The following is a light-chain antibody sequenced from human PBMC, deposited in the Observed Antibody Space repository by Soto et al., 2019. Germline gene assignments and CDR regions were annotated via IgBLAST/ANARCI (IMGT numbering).Light chain of an antibody. J-gene: IGKJ2*01. Sequence: EIVLTQSPGTLSLSPGERATLSCRASQSVSSSYLAWYQQKPGQAPRLLIYGASSRATGIPDRFSGSGYGKDFTLTISRLEPEDFAVYYCQQYGSSPVTFGQGTKLEIK. CDR2: GAS. V-gene: IGKV3-20*01. CDR3: QQYGSSPVT. CDR1: QSVSSSY.